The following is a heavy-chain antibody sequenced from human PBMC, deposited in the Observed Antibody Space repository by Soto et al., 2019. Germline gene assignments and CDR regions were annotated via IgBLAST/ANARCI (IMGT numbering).Heavy chain of an antibody. Sequence: PVGSLGLSSEVSGFSLSPYWMHWVRQAPGKGLEWVSAISGSGGSTYYADSVKGRFTISRDNSKNTLYPQMKRLRAEDTAVYYCANIVVVPAAIYYFDYWGQGTLVTVSS. J-gene: IGHJ4*02. CDR1: GFSLSPYW. CDR3: ANIVVVPAAIYYFDY. D-gene: IGHD2-2*01. V-gene: IGHV3-23*01. CDR2: ISGSGGST.